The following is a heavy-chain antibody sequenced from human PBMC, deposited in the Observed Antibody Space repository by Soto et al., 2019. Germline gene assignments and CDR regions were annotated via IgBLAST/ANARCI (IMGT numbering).Heavy chain of an antibody. CDR1: GGSISSGGYS. CDR2: IYHSGST. CDR3: ARGIVVVTATDPFFDY. V-gene: IGHV4-30-2*01. D-gene: IGHD2-21*02. Sequence: SETLSLTCAVSGGSISSGGYSWSWIRQPPGKGLEWIGYIYHSGSTYYNPSLKSRVTISVDRSKNQFSLKLSSVTAADTAVYYCARGIVVVTATDPFFDYWGQGTLVTVSS. J-gene: IGHJ4*02.